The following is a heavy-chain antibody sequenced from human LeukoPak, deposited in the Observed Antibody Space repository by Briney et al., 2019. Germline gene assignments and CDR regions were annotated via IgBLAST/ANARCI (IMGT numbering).Heavy chain of an antibody. Sequence: ALVKVSCKASGYTFTSYYMHWVRQAPGQGLEWMGIINPSGGSTSYAQKFQGRVTMTRDTSTGTVYMELSSLRSEDTAVYYCARDYGDYGLFDYWGQGTLVTVSS. J-gene: IGHJ4*02. CDR1: GYTFTSYY. CDR2: INPSGGST. V-gene: IGHV1-46*01. D-gene: IGHD4-17*01. CDR3: ARDYGDYGLFDY.